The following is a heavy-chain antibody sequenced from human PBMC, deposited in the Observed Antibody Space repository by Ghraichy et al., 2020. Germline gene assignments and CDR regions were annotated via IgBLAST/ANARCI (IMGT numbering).Heavy chain of an antibody. CDR1: GNTFTSHG. D-gene: IGHD2-2*02. J-gene: IGHJ3*02. CDR2: IGPYNDYR. Sequence: ASVKVSCKASGNTFTSHGISWVRLAPGQGLEWLAWIGPYNDYRIYAQNFQGRITMTTDTSTSTVYMELRSLKSDDTAVYYCARDRGYRPDDFDIWGQGTMVTVSS. V-gene: IGHV1-18*01. CDR3: ARDRGYRPDDFDI.